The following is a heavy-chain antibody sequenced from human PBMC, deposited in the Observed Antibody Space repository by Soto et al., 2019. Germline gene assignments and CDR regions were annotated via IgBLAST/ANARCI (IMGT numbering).Heavy chain of an antibody. CDR3: ARAQYCSSTSCPNYYYYMDV. V-gene: IGHV4-34*01. J-gene: IGHJ6*03. D-gene: IGHD2-2*01. CDR2: INHSGST. CDR1: GGSFSGYY. Sequence: SETLSLTCAVYGGSFSGYYWSWIRQPPGKGLEWIGEINHSGSTNYNPSLKSRVTISVDTSKNQFSLKLSSVTAADTAVYYCARAQYCSSTSCPNYYYYMDVWGKGTTVTVSS.